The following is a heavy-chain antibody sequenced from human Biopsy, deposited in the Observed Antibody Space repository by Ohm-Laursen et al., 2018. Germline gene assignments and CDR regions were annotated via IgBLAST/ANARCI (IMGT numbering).Heavy chain of an antibody. CDR3: ARDSRGGHLNTTLITGKNLDS. J-gene: IGHJ4*02. CDR2: INHSGST. D-gene: IGHD3-16*01. V-gene: IGHV4-59*01. Sequence: TLSLTCTVSGASINLYYWSWIRQPPGKGLEWIGYINHSGSTNYNPSLKSRLTISVDTSKNQFSLKLNSVTAADTAVYFCARDSRGGHLNTTLITGKNLDSWGQGILVTVSS. CDR1: GASINLYY.